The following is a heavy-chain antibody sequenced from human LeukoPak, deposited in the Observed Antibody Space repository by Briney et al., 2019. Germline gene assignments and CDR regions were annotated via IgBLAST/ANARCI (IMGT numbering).Heavy chain of an antibody. CDR3: ARDYPMIRVKYYFDY. CDR2: IKQDGSEK. J-gene: IGHJ4*02. CDR1: GFTFNNYG. Sequence: PGGSLRLSCAASGFTFNNYGMNWVRQAPGKGLEWVANIKQDGSEKYYVDSVKGRFTISRDNAKNSLYLQMNSLRAEDTAVYYCARDYPMIRVKYYFDYWGQGTLVTVSS. V-gene: IGHV3-7*01. D-gene: IGHD3-16*01.